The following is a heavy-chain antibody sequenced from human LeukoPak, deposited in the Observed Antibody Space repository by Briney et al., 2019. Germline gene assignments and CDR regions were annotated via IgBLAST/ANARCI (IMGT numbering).Heavy chain of an antibody. CDR2: IIPIFGTA. CDR1: GGTFSSYA. V-gene: IGHV1-69*13. D-gene: IGHD2-21*02. CDR3: ARGEGDYSWFDP. J-gene: IGHJ5*02. Sequence: ASVKVSCKASGGTFSSYAISWVRQAPGQGLEWMGGIIPIFGTANYAQKFQGRVTITADESTSTAYMELSSLRSEDTAVYYWARGEGDYSWFDPWGQGTLVTVSS.